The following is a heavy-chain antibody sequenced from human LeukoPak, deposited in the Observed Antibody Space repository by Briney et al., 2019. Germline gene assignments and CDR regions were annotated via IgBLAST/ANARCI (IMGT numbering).Heavy chain of an antibody. CDR2: ISSSSSYT. V-gene: IGHV3-11*06. CDR1: GFTFSDYY. D-gene: IGHD6-13*01. J-gene: IGHJ4*02. CDR3: ARRPPWWEQQLVMYFDY. Sequence: GGSLRLSCAASGFTFSDYYMSWIRQAPGKGLEWVSYISSSSSYTNYADSVKGRFTISRDNAKNSLYLQMNSLRAEDTAVYYCARRPPWWEQQLVMYFDYWGQGTPVTVSS.